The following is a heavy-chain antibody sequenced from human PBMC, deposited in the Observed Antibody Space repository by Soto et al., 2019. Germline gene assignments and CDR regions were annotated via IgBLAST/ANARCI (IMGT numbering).Heavy chain of an antibody. J-gene: IGHJ3*02. Sequence: GGSLRLSCAASGFTFSNAWMSWVRQAPGKGLEWVGRIKSKTDGGTTDYAAPVKGRFTISRDDSKNTLYLQMNSLKTEDTAVYYCTTDSYGDYAGGAFDICGQGTMVTVSS. CDR2: IKSKTDGGTT. CDR3: TTDSYGDYAGGAFDI. D-gene: IGHD4-17*01. CDR1: GFTFSNAW. V-gene: IGHV3-15*01.